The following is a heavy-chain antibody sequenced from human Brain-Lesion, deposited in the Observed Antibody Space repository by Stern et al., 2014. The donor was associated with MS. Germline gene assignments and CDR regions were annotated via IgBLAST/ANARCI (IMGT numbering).Heavy chain of an antibody. Sequence: QLQLQESGPGLVKPSETLSLTCTVAGGSVSSTSYAWAWIRQPPGKGLGWIGTIYFNGNTSYSPSLKSRLTISLDTSKNQFSLQLRSVTAADTAVYYCAGEEDIRYCSGGSCTGNWFDPWGQGTLVTVSS. CDR2: IYFNGNT. D-gene: IGHD2-15*01. CDR1: GGSVSSTSYA. V-gene: IGHV4-39*01. J-gene: IGHJ5*02. CDR3: AGEEDIRYCSGGSCTGNWFDP.